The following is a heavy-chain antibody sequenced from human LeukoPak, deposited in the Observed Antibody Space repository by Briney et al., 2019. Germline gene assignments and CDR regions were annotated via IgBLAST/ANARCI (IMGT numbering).Heavy chain of an antibody. CDR1: GYNLTSYW. V-gene: IGHV5-10-1*01. J-gene: IGHJ4*02. CDR2: IDPSDSYT. Sequence: GESLRISCKGSGYNLTSYWLSWVRQMPGKGLEWMGRIDPSDSYTNNSPSFQGHVTISADKSISTAYLQWSSLKASDTAMYYCATARGYYGYWGQGTLVTVSS. CDR3: ATARGYYGY. D-gene: IGHD3-3*01.